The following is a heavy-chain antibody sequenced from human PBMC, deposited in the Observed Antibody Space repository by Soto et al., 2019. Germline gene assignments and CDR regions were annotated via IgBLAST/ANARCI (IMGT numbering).Heavy chain of an antibody. J-gene: IGHJ4*02. CDR2: INHSGST. Sequence: SETLSLTCAVYGGSFSGYYWSWIRQPPGKGLEWIGEINHSGSTNYNPSLKSRVTISVDTSKNQFSLKLSSVTAADTAVYYCARGRTVTPTYYFDYWGQGTLVTVSS. V-gene: IGHV4-34*01. CDR3: ARGRTVTPTYYFDY. CDR1: GGSFSGYY. D-gene: IGHD1-1*01.